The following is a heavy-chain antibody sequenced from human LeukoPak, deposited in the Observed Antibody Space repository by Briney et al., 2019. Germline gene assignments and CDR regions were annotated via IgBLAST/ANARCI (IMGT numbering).Heavy chain of an antibody. CDR1: GFTFSSYS. J-gene: IGHJ4*02. D-gene: IGHD6-13*01. Sequence: GSLRLSCAASGFTFSSYSMNWIRQPPGKGLEWIGYIYYSGSTNYNPSLKSRVTISVDTSKNQFSLKLSSVTAADTAVYYCARHARSSSSIDYWGQGTLVTVSS. V-gene: IGHV4-59*08. CDR3: ARHARSSSSIDY. CDR2: IYYSGST.